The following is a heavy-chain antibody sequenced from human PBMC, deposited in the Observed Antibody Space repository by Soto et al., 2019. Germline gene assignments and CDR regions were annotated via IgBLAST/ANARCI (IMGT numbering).Heavy chain of an antibody. CDR3: AKDVGFQQLLFVFET. J-gene: IGHJ5*02. V-gene: IGHV1-69*01. Sequence: QVQLVQSGAEVKKPGSSVRVSCKASGGTFSNFGFSWVRQAPGQGLEWMGGIIPIFASSNYAQKFQGRLTITADESMRTAYMQLSSLRSEDTDVYFCAKDVGFQQLLFVFETWGQGTLVTVSS. CDR2: IIPIFASS. D-gene: IGHD6-13*01. CDR1: GGTFSNFG.